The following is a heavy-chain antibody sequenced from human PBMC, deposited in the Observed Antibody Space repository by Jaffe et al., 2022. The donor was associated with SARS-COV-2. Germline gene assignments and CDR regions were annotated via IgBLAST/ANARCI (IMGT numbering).Heavy chain of an antibody. Sequence: QVQLVESGGGVVQPGRSLRLSCAASGFTFSSYGMHWVRQAPGKGLEWVAVIWYDGSNKYYADSVKGRFTISRDNSKNTLYLQMNSLRAEDTAVYYCASFYDFWSGYPGTQYGMDVWGQGTTVTVSS. J-gene: IGHJ6*02. D-gene: IGHD3-3*01. V-gene: IGHV3-33*01. CDR1: GFTFSSYG. CDR2: IWYDGSNK. CDR3: ASFYDFWSGYPGTQYGMDV.